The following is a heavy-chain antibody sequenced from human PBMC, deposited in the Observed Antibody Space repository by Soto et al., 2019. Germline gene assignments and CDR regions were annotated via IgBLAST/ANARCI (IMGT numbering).Heavy chain of an antibody. CDR1: GYSFTSYW. V-gene: IGHV5-51*01. D-gene: IGHD6-13*01. Sequence: PWESLKISCKGSGYSFTSYWIGWMRQMPGKGLEWMGIIYPGDSDTRYSPSFQGQVTISADKSISTAYLQWSSLKASDTAMYYCASSIAEARNVFAIRSQGTIVTGS. CDR3: ASSIAEARNVFAI. J-gene: IGHJ3*02. CDR2: IYPGDSDT.